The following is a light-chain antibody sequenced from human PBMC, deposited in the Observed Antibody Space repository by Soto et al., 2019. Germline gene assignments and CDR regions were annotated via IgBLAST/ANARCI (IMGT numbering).Light chain of an antibody. CDR3: QQRSNWPPIT. Sequence: EIVLTQSPVTLSLSPGERATLSCRASQSVSSYLAWYQQKPGQAPRLLIYDASNRATGIPARFSGSGSGTDFTLTIDNLEPEDFAAYYCQQRSNWPPITLGQGTRLEIK. V-gene: IGKV3-11*01. CDR2: DAS. J-gene: IGKJ5*01. CDR1: QSVSSY.